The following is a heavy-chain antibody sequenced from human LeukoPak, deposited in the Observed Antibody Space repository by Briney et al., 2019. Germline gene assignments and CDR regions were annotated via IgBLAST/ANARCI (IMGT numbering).Heavy chain of an antibody. V-gene: IGHV3-9*01. CDR3: AKDIANYYDSSGKDY. Sequence: GGSLRLSCAASGFTFDDYAMHWARQAPGKGLEWVSGISWNSGSIGYADSVKGRFTISRDNAKNSLYLQMNSLRAEDTALYYCAKDIANYYDSSGKDYWGQGTLVTVSS. CDR1: GFTFDDYA. CDR2: ISWNSGSI. D-gene: IGHD3-22*01. J-gene: IGHJ4*02.